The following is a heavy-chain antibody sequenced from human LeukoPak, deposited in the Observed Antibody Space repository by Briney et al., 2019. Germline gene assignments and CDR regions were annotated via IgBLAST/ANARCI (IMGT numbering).Heavy chain of an antibody. V-gene: IGHV4-39*07. CDR1: GGSISSSSYY. CDR3: ARDLDSSGWYFDY. CDR2: IYYSGST. Sequence: SETLSLTCTVSGGSISSSSYYWGWIRQPPGKGLEWIGSIYYSGSTYYNPSLKSRVTISVDTSKNQFSLKLSSVTAADTAVYYCARDLDSSGWYFDYWGQGTLVTVSS. J-gene: IGHJ4*02. D-gene: IGHD6-19*01.